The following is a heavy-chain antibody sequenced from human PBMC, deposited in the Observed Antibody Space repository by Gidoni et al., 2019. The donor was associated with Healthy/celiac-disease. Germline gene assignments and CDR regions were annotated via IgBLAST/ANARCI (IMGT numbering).Heavy chain of an antibody. CDR3: ARDIVYYYDSSGPED. V-gene: IGHV3-21*01. Sequence: EMQLVESGGGLVKPGGSLRLSCEASGFTFSSYSMNWVRQAPGKGLEWVSSISSSSSYIYYADSVKGRFTISRDNAKNSLYLQMNSLRAEDTAVYYCARDIVYYYDSSGPEDWGQGTLVTVSS. J-gene: IGHJ4*02. D-gene: IGHD3-22*01. CDR1: GFTFSSYS. CDR2: ISSSSSYI.